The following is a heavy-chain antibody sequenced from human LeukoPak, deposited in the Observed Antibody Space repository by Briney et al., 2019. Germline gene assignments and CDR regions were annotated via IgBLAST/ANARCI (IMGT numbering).Heavy chain of an antibody. V-gene: IGHV3-15*01. CDR2: IKSKTDGGTT. D-gene: IGHD4-4*01. CDR1: GFTFSSYA. Sequence: PGGSLRLSCAASGFTFSSYAMSWVRQAPGKGLEWVGRIKSKTDGGTTDYAAPVKGRFTISRDDSKNTLYLQMNSLKTEDTAVYYCTTGGSYSNYEGNDYWGQGTLVTVSS. J-gene: IGHJ4*02. CDR3: TTGGSYSNYEGNDY.